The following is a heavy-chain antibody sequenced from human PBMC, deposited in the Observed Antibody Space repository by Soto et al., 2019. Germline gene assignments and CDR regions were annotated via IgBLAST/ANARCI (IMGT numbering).Heavy chain of an antibody. CDR1: GGSISSYY. V-gene: IGHV4-59*01. J-gene: IGHJ5*02. CDR2: IYYSGST. D-gene: IGHD1-26*01. Sequence: SETLSPTFTVSGGSISSYYWSWIRQPPGKGLEWIGYIYYSGSTNYNPSLKSRVTISVDTSKNQFSLKLSSVTAADTAVYYCARGWIVGATTSGNWFDPWGQGTLVTVSS. CDR3: ARGWIVGATTSGNWFDP.